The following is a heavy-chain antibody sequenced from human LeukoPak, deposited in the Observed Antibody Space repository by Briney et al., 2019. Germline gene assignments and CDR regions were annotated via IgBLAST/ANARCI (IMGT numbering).Heavy chain of an antibody. CDR1: GFTFSSDS. J-gene: IGHJ6*04. V-gene: IGHV3-21*01. D-gene: IGHD6-6*01. Sequence: KTGGSLRLSCAASGFTFSSDSMNWVRLAPGKGLEWVSYISESSSYTYYAKSVKGRFTISRDNAKNSLYLQMNSLRGEDTAVYYCARDDAATARASGMDVWGKGTTVTVSS. CDR3: ARDDAATARASGMDV. CDR2: ISESSSYT.